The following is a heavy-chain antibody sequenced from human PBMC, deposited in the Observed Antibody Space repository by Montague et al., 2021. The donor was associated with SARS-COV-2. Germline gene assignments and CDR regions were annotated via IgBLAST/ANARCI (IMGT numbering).Heavy chain of an antibody. V-gene: IGHV4-4*07. D-gene: IGHD3-10*01. CDR2: IYPSGDT. J-gene: IGHJ4*02. CDR1: AGSINNYY. Sequence: SETLSLICTVSAGSINNYYWSWIRQSAGKGLEWIGRIYPSGDTNYNPSLKSRVTVSVDTSKSQFSLNLNSLTVADTAVYYCASSYGSGYYGFDYWGQGIPVTVSS. CDR3: ASSYGSGYYGFDY.